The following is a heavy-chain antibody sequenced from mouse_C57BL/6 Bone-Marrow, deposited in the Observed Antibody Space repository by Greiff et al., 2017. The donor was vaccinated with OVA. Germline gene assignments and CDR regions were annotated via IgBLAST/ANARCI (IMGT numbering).Heavy chain of an antibody. CDR2: IDPANDNT. D-gene: IGHD1-1*01. Sequence: VQLQQSVAELVRPGASVKLSCTASGFNIKNTYMHWVKQRPEQGLEWIGRIDPANDNTKYAPKFQGKATMTADTSSNTAYLQLSSLSSEDTAVYCCASGNFGSSFYAMDYWGQGTSVTVSS. V-gene: IGHV14-3*01. J-gene: IGHJ4*01. CDR1: GFNIKNTY. CDR3: ASGNFGSSFYAMDY.